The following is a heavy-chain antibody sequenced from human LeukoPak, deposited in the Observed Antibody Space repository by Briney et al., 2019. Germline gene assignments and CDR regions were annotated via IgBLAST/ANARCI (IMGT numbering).Heavy chain of an antibody. Sequence: ASVKVSCKVSGYTLTELSMHWVRQAPGKGLEWMRGFDPEDGETIYAQKSQGRVTMTEDTSTDTAYMELSSLRSEDTAVYYCATAHLAAAGTHFDYWGQGTLVTVSS. J-gene: IGHJ4*02. V-gene: IGHV1-24*01. CDR1: GYTLTELS. CDR3: ATAHLAAAGTHFDY. D-gene: IGHD6-13*01. CDR2: FDPEDGET.